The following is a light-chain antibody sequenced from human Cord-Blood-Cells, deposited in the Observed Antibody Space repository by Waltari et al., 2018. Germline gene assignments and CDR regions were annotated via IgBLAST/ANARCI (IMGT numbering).Light chain of an antibody. CDR1: QSVSSY. Sequence: EIVLIQSPATLSFSPGEGATLSCRASQSVSSYLAWYQQKPGQAPSLLIYDASNRATGIPARFSCSGSGTDFTLTISSLQPEDFAVYYCQQRSNWLTFGGGTKVEIK. CDR2: DAS. J-gene: IGKJ4*01. V-gene: IGKV3-11*01. CDR3: QQRSNWLT.